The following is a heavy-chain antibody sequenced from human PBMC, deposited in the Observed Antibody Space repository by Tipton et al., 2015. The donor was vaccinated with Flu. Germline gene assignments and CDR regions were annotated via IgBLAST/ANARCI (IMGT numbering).Heavy chain of an antibody. Sequence: SGGSISSSSYYWGWIRQPPGKGLEYIGSINYSGNTYYNPSLKSRVTMLVATSNNQISLKLSSVTAADTAVYYCARRTRDSSGYHYPDYWGQGTLVTVSS. V-gene: IGHV4-39*01. CDR3: ARRTRDSSGYHYPDY. CDR1: GGSISSSSYY. J-gene: IGHJ4*02. D-gene: IGHD3-22*01. CDR2: INYSGNT.